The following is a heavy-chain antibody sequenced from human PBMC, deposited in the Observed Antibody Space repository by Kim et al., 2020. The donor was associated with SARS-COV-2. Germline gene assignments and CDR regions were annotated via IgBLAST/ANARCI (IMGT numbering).Heavy chain of an antibody. D-gene: IGHD2-21*01. J-gene: IGHJ4*02. CDR3: AKSPAGGGDRYLSMYYFDF. CDR1: GFSFSNYP. V-gene: IGHV3-23*01. CDR2: TSKSGDTI. Sequence: GGSLRLSCAASGFSFSNYPMNWVRQAPGKGLEWVSSTSKSGDTINYADSVKGRFTISRDNSKNTLYLQMKGLRAEATAVYYCAKSPAGGGDRYLSMYYFDFWGKRARVTVCS.